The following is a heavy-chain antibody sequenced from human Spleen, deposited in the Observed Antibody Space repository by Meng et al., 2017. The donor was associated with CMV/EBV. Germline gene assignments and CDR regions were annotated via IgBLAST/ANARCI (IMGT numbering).Heavy chain of an antibody. J-gene: IGHJ4*02. V-gene: IGHV3-23*01. D-gene: IGHD2-2*01. CDR3: ALGDIVVVPAQALGY. CDR2: ISSSGGST. CDR1: GSPFSIYA. Sequence: GGSLRLSCAASGSPFSIYAMSWVRQAPGKGLEWVSVISSSGGSTYYADCVKGRFTISRDNSKNTLYLPLNSLRAEDTAVYYCALGDIVVVPAQALGYCGQGTLVTVSS.